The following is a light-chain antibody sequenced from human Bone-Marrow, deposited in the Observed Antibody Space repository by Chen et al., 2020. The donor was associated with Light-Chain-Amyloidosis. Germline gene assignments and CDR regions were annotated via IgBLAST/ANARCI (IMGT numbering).Light chain of an antibody. V-gene: IGLV3-25*03. CDR2: RDT. Sequence: SYELTQPPSVSVSPGQTARITCSGDDLPTKYAYWYQQKPGQAPVLVIHRDTERPSGIAERFSGSRSGTTDTVTIRGVQAEDEADYHCQSADSSGTYEVIFGGGTKLTVL. CDR3: QSADSSGTYEVI. J-gene: IGLJ2*01. CDR1: DLPTKY.